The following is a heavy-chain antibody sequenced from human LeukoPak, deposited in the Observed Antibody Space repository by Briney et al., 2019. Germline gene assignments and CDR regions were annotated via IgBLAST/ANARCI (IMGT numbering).Heavy chain of an antibody. CDR1: GYTLTELS. D-gene: IGHD1-26*01. CDR3: ATLRRELLRSSVCYFDY. J-gene: IGHJ4*02. V-gene: IGHV1-24*01. CDR2: FGPEDGET. Sequence: ASVKVSCKVSGYTLTELSMHWVRQAPGKGLEWMGGFGPEDGETIYAQKFQGRVTMTEDTSTDTAYMELSSLRSEDTAVYYCATLRRELLRSSVCYFDYWGQGTLVTVSS.